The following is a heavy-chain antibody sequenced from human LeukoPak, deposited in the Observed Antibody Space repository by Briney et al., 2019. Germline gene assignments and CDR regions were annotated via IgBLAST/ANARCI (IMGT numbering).Heavy chain of an antibody. CDR2: INHSGST. D-gene: IGHD7-27*01. Sequence: SETLSLTCTVYGGSFSGYYWSWIRQPPGKGLEWIREINHSGSTNYNPSLKSRVTISVDTSKNQFSLKLSSVTAADTAVYFCARLGKEVTYTAYYLDYWGQGTLVTVSS. CDR3: ARLGKEVTYTAYYLDY. CDR1: GGSFSGYY. J-gene: IGHJ4*02. V-gene: IGHV4-34*01.